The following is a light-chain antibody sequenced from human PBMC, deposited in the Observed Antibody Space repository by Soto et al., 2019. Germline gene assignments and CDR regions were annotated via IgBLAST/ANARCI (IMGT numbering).Light chain of an antibody. CDR3: LQDHNYPRT. CDR2: AAS. J-gene: IGKJ1*01. CDR1: QDIKNE. Sequence: AIQMTQSPSSLSASVGDRVTITCRASQDIKNELGWYQQKPGKAPNVLIYAASTLLSGVPSRFSGAGSGTDVTLTIRSLQPEDFATYYCLQDHNYPRTFGQGTRVEIK. V-gene: IGKV1-6*01.